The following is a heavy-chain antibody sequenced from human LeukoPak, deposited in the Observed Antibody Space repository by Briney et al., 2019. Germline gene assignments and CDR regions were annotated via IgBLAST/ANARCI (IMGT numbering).Heavy chain of an antibody. CDR1: GFTSSSYS. J-gene: IGHJ4*02. CDR2: ISSSSSYI. V-gene: IGHV3-21*01. D-gene: IGHD3-22*01. Sequence: GGSLRLSCAASGFTSSSYSMNWVRQAPGTGMEWVSSISSSSSYIYYADSVKGRFIISRDNAKNSLYLQMNSLRAEDTAVYYCARANFYDSSGYLDYWGQGTLVTVSS. CDR3: ARANFYDSSGYLDY.